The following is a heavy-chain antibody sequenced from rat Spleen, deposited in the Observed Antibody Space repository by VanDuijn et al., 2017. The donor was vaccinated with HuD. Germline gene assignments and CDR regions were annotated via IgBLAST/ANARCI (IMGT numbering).Heavy chain of an antibody. CDR3: TRSYGGYSQHWFAY. CDR2: ISYSGST. V-gene: IGHV3-1*01. Sequence: MQLQESGPGLVKPSQSLSLTCSVTDYSITSSYRWTWIRKFSGNKMEWIGHISYSGSTSYNPSLKSRISITRDTSKNQFFLQLNSVTTEDTAIYFCTRSYGGYSQHWFAYWGQGTLVTVSS. J-gene: IGHJ3*01. CDR1: DYSITSSY. D-gene: IGHD1-11*01.